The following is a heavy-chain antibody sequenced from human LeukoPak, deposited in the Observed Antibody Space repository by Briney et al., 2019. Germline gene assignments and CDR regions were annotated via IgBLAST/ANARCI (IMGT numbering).Heavy chain of an antibody. Sequence: KPSQTLSLTCTVSGGSISSGDYYWSWIRQPPGKGLEWIGYIYYSGSTYYNPSLKSRVTISVDTSKNQFSLKLSSVTAADTAVYYCAREGNYYDSSDTGGYCGQGTLVTVSS. J-gene: IGHJ4*02. CDR1: GGSISSGDYY. CDR2: IYYSGST. V-gene: IGHV4-30-4*01. D-gene: IGHD3-22*01. CDR3: AREGNYYDSSDTGGY.